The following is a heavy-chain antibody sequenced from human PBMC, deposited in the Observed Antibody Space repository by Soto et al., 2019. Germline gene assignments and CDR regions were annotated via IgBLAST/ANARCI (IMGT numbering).Heavy chain of an antibody. V-gene: IGHV3-23*01. CDR2: ISVYVGGA. Sequence: GGSLRLSCAASGFTFSSFALSWVRQAPGKGLEWVSGISVYVGGAYYADSVKGRFTISRDNSKSRLYLQLTRLRAEDTAVYYCTKGSYYYDSRGFMPDYWGQGTLVTVSS. J-gene: IGHJ4*02. CDR1: GFTFSSFA. CDR3: TKGSYYYDSRGFMPDY. D-gene: IGHD3-22*01.